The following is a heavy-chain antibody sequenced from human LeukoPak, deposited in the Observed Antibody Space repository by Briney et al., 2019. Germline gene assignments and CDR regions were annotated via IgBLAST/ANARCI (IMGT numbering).Heavy chain of an antibody. CDR3: ARDASYCSSTSCPLAWFDP. CDR1: GGXNSSHY. J-gene: IGHJ5*02. V-gene: IGHV4-4*07. CDR2: IYTSGST. Sequence: SETLSLTCTVSGGXNSSHYWSWVRQPAGKGLEWIGCIYTSGSTNYNPSHNSRVSMSVDTSKNYFSLRLSSLTTAETAVYNCARDASYCSSTSCPLAWFDPWGQGTLVTVSS. D-gene: IGHD2-2*01.